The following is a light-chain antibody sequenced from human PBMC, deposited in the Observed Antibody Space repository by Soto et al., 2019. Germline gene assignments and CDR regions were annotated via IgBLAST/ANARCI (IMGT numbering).Light chain of an antibody. J-gene: IGKJ3*01. Sequence: DIQLTQSPLSASLGDSVTVTCRASENIDNYLNWYRQKPGEAPQLIIYSASRLQRGVPGTFSGGGSGTDFSLTIHISQSDNFATCFCQQSYSVPSFGPGTRVD. CDR1: ENIDNY. CDR3: QQSYSVPS. V-gene: IGKV1-39*01. CDR2: SAS.